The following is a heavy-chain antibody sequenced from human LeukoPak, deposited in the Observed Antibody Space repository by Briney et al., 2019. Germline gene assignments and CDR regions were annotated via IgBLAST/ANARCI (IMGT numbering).Heavy chain of an antibody. Sequence: ASVKVSCKASGYTFTGYYMHWVRQAPGQGLEWMGWINPNSGGTNYAQKFQGRVTMTRDTSISTAYMELSRLRSDDTAVYYCAREDVDYDFWGGYASNGMDVWGQGTTVTVSS. CDR1: GYTFTGYY. D-gene: IGHD3-3*01. V-gene: IGHV1-2*02. CDR3: AREDVDYDFWGGYASNGMDV. J-gene: IGHJ6*02. CDR2: INPNSGGT.